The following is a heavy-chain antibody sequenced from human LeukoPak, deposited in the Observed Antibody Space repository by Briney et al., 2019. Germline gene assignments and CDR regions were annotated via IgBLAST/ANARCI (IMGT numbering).Heavy chain of an antibody. D-gene: IGHD6-13*01. Sequence: SETLSLTCAVYGGSFSGYSWNWIRQPPGKGLEWIGEINHSGSTNYNPSLKSRVTISVDTSKNQFSLKLSSVTAADTAVYYCARANSSSWYSYWGQGTLVTVSS. J-gene: IGHJ4*02. CDR1: GGSFSGYS. CDR2: INHSGST. CDR3: ARANSSSWYSY. V-gene: IGHV4-34*01.